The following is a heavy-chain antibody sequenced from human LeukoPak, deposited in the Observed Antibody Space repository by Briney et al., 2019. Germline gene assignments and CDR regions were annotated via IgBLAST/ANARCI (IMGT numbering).Heavy chain of an antibody. V-gene: IGHV1-18*01. CDR2: ISAYNGNT. Sequence: ASVKVSCKASGYTFTSYGISWVRQAPGQGLEWMGWISAYNGNTNYAKKLQGRVTMTTDTSTSTGYMELRSLRSDDTAVYYCARRGGISGRLRSPPNYYYYYMDVWGKGTTVTISS. J-gene: IGHJ6*03. CDR1: GYTFTSYG. CDR3: ARRGGISGRLRSPPNYYYYYMDV. D-gene: IGHD5-12*01.